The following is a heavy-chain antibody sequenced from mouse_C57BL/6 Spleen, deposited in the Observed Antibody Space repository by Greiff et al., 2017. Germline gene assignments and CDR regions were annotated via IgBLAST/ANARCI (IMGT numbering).Heavy chain of an antibody. D-gene: IGHD1-1*01. CDR1: GYTFTSYW. J-gene: IGHJ2*01. Sequence: VQLQQPGAELVMPGASVKLSCKASGYTFTSYWMHWVKQRPGQGLEWIGEIDPSDSYTNYNQKFKGQSTLTVDKSSSTAYMQLSSLTSEDSAVYYCARLLTTGDYWGQGTTLTVSS. CDR3: ARLLTTGDY. CDR2: IDPSDSYT. V-gene: IGHV1-69*01.